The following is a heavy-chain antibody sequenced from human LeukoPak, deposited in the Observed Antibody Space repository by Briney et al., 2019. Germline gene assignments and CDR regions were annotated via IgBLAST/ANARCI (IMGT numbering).Heavy chain of an antibody. CDR1: GFTFSSYW. CDR3: ARSGWPYYFDY. J-gene: IGHJ4*02. Sequence: GGSLRLSCAASGFTFSSYWMHWVRQAPGKGLVWVSRIHSDGSSTSYADSGRGRFTISRDDAKSTLYLQMNSLRAEDAAVYYCARSGWPYYFDYWGQGTLVTVSS. D-gene: IGHD3-22*01. V-gene: IGHV3-74*01. CDR2: IHSDGSST.